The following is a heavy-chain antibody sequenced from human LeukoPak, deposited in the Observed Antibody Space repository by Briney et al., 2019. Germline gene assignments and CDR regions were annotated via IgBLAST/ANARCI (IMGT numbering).Heavy chain of an antibody. CDR2: ISSSSSTI. CDR3: ARSGGTAMPD. D-gene: IGHD5-18*01. V-gene: IGHV3-48*04. J-gene: IGHJ4*02. CDR1: GFTFSSYS. Sequence: GGSLRLSCAASGFTFSSYSMNWVRQAPGKGLEWVSYISSSSSTIYYADSVKGRFTISRDNAKNSLYLQMNSLRAEDTAVYYCARSGGTAMPDWGQGTLVTVSS.